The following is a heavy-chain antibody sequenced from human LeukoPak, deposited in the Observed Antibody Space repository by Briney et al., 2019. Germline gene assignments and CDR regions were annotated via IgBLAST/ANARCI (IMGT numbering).Heavy chain of an antibody. V-gene: IGHV4-34*01. CDR1: GGSFSGYY. CDR3: ASPLSSGRSEFDY. D-gene: IGHD6-19*01. CDR2: IYYSGST. J-gene: IGHJ4*02. Sequence: SETLSLTCAVYGGSFSGYYWSWIRQPPGKGLEWIGSIYYSGSTYYNPSLKSRVTISVDTSKNQFSLKLSSVTAADTAVYYCASPLSSGRSEFDYWGQGTLVTVSS.